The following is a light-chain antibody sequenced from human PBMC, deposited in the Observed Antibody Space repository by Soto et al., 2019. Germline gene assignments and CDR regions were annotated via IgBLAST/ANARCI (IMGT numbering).Light chain of an antibody. CDR3: QQRRAWPRT. CDR2: AAS. J-gene: IGKJ2*02. CDR1: QSVDNY. Sequence: EIVLTQSPATLSLSPGERATLSCRASQSVDNYLAWYQQKPGQAPRLLIYAASNRATGIPGRFSGSGSGTDFTLAISSLEPEDFAVYYCQQRRAWPRTFGRGTKLEIK. V-gene: IGKV3-11*01.